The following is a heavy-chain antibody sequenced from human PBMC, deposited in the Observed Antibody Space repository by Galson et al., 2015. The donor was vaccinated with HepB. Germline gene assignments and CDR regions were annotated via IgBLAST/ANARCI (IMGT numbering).Heavy chain of an antibody. CDR3: AKDAAPGSGSRYFDD. CDR1: GFTFSNYA. D-gene: IGHD6-19*01. V-gene: IGHV3-23*01. J-gene: IGHJ4*02. CDR2: ISDSGDST. Sequence: SLRLSCAASGFTFSNYAITWVRQAPGQGLEWVSAISDSGDSTYYADSVRGRFTISRDNSKNTLYLQMNGLTADDTAVYFCAKDAAPGSGSRYFDDWGQGTLVPVSS.